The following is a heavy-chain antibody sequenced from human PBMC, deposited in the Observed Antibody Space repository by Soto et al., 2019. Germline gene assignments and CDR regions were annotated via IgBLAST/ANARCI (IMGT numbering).Heavy chain of an antibody. J-gene: IGHJ4*02. V-gene: IGHV4-31*03. CDR3: ARGSYYGSGDTYFDY. Sequence: SETLSLTCTVSGGYISSGVYYWSWLRQHPGKGLEWIGYIYYSGSTYYNPSLKSRLTISVDTSKNQFSLKLSSVTAADTAVYYCARGSYYGSGDTYFDYWGQGTLVTVSS. CDR1: GGYISSGVYY. D-gene: IGHD3-10*01. CDR2: IYYSGST.